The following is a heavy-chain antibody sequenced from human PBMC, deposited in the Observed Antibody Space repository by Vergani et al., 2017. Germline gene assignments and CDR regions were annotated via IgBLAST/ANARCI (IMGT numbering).Heavy chain of an antibody. D-gene: IGHD6-6*01. CDR2: INHSGST. Sequence: QVQLQQWGAGLLKPSETLSLTCAVYGGSFSGYYWSWIRQPPGKGLEWIGEINHSGSTNYNPSLKSRVTISVHTSKNQFSLRLSSVTAADTAVYYCARDQYSSSSGWFDPWGQGTLVTVSS. V-gene: IGHV4-34*01. CDR1: GGSFSGYY. CDR3: ARDQYSSSSGWFDP. J-gene: IGHJ5*02.